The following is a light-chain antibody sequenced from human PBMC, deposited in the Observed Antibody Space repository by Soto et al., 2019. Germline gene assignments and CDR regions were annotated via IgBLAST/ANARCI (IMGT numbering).Light chain of an antibody. J-gene: IGLJ1*01. Sequence: HSVLTQAPSVFGAPGQRVTISCTGSTSNIGAGYNVNWYQQLPGIAPKLLIYVNNNRPSGVPDRFSGSKSGTSASLAITGLQAEDEADYYCQSYDSSLSGYVFGTGTQLTVL. CDR3: QSYDSSLSGYV. V-gene: IGLV1-40*01. CDR1: TSNIGAGYN. CDR2: VNN.